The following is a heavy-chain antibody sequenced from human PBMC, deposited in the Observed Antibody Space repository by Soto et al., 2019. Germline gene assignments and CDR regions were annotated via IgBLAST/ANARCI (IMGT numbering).Heavy chain of an antibody. D-gene: IGHD1-26*01. CDR1: GGSISSGGYY. V-gene: IGHV4-31*03. CDR2: IYYSGST. CDR3: ARATTIRGFDP. Sequence: QVQLQESGPGLVKPSQTLSLTCTVSGGSISSGGYYWSWIRQHPGKGLEWIGYIYYSGSTYYNPSLKSRXTXSXXTSKNQFSLKLSSVTAADTAVYYCARATTIRGFDPWGQGTLVTVSS. J-gene: IGHJ5*02.